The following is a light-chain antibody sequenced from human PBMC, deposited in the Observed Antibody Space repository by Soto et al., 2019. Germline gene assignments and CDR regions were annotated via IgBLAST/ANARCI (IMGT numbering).Light chain of an antibody. CDR2: DVS. J-gene: IGKJ1*01. V-gene: IGKV3-20*01. CDR3: NQYGSTPT. CDR1: QSVSSSY. Sequence: EIVLTQSPGTLSLSPGERATLSCRSSQSVSSSYLAWYNQKPGQAPRLLIYDVSSRATGIPDRFSGSGSGTDFTLTISRLEPEDFAVYYCNQYGSTPTFGQGTKVEIK.